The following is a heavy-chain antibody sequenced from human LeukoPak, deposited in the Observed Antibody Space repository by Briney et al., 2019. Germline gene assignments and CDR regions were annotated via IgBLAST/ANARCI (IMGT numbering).Heavy chain of an antibody. CDR2: ISYAVSNK. CDR3: ARPMYYDSSGLDY. Sequence: SYAXXXVRQAAGKGLEWXAVISYAVSNKYYAASLKGRFTISRDNAKNSLYLQMNSLRAEDTAVYYCARPMYYDSSGLDYWGQGTLVIVSS. D-gene: IGHD3-22*01. J-gene: IGHJ4*02. V-gene: IGHV3-30-3*01. CDR1: SYA.